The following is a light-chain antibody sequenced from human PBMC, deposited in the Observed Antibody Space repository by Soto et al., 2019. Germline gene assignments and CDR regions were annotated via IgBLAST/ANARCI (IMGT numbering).Light chain of an antibody. V-gene: IGLV2-14*01. CDR1: SSDVGVYDY. CDR3: SSYSISTAYL. J-gene: IGLJ1*01. Sequence: SVLTQPASVSGSPGQSITISCTGTSSDVGVYDYVSWYQLHPGKAPKLMVFEVSNRPSGVSYRFSGSKSGNTASLTISGLQAEDEADYFCSSYSISTAYLFGTGTKVTVL. CDR2: EVS.